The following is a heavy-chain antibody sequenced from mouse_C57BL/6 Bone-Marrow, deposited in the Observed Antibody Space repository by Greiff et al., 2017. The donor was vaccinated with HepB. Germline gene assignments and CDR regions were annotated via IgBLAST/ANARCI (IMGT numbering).Heavy chain of an antibody. D-gene: IGHD1-1*01. Sequence: EVKLVESGGGLVQPGGSLKLSCAASGIDFSRYWMSWVRRAPGKGLEWIGEINPDSSTINYAPSLKDKFIISRDNAKNTLYLQMSKVRSEDTALYYCARIYYYGSRGYFDVWGTGTTVTVSS. V-gene: IGHV4-1*01. J-gene: IGHJ1*03. CDR2: INPDSSTI. CDR3: ARIYYYGSRGYFDV. CDR1: GIDFSRYW.